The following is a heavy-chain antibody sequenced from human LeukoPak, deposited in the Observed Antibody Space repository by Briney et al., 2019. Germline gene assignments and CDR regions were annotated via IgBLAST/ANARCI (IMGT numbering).Heavy chain of an antibody. J-gene: IGHJ4*02. V-gene: IGHV1-3*01. CDR1: GYTFTSYA. D-gene: IGHD6-19*01. CDR2: INAGNGNT. Sequence: GASVKVSGKASGYTFTSYAMHWVRQAPGQRLEWMGWINAGNGNTKYSQKFQGRVTITRDTSASTAYMELSSLRSEDTAVYYCARDHIMRSGWFHWGQGTLVTVSS. CDR3: ARDHIMRSGWFH.